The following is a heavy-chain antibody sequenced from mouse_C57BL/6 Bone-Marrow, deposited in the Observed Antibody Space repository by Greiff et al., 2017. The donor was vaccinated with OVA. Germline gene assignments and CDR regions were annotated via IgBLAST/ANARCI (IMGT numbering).Heavy chain of an antibody. Sequence: DVMLVESGGDLVKPGGSLKLSCAASGLPFSSYGMSWVRQTPDKRLEWVATISSGGSYTYYPASVKGRFTISRDNAKNTLYLQRSSLKSEDTAMYYCARDYYDYDLYYFDYWGQGTTLTVSS. CDR1: GLPFSSYG. J-gene: IGHJ2*01. V-gene: IGHV5-6*02. D-gene: IGHD2-4*01. CDR3: ARDYYDYDLYYFDY. CDR2: ISSGGSYT.